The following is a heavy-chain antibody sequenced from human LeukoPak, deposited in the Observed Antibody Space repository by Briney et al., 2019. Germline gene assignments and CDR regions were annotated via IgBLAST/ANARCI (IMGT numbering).Heavy chain of an antibody. CDR2: IYTSGST. Sequence: SETLSLTCTVSGGSISSYYWSWIRQPPGKGLEWIGYIYTSGSTNYNPSLKSRVTISVDTSKNQFSLKLSSVTAADTAMYYCARDAYSSSSFDYWGQGTLVTVSS. V-gene: IGHV4-4*09. J-gene: IGHJ4*02. D-gene: IGHD6-6*01. CDR3: ARDAYSSSSFDY. CDR1: GGSISSYY.